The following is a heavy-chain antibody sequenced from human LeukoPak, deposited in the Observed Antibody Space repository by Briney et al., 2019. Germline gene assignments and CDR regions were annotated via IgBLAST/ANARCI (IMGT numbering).Heavy chain of an antibody. V-gene: IGHV3-23*01. J-gene: IGHJ5*02. CDR3: AKGQNSASGSYQYNWFDP. D-gene: IGHD3-10*01. CDR2: ISGSGGST. Sequence: PGGSLRLSCAASGFTFSSYAMSWVRQAPGKGLEWVAGISGSGGSTYYAGSVKYRFTISRDNSKNTVFLQMNTLRAEDTAVYYCAKGQNSASGSYQYNWFDPWGQGTLVTVSS. CDR1: GFTFSSYA.